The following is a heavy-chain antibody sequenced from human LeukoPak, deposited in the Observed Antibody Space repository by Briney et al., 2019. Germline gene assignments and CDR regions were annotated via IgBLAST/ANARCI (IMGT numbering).Heavy chain of an antibody. J-gene: IGHJ5*02. Sequence: GGSLRLSCAASGFTFSSYGMHWVRQAPGKGLEWVAVISYDGSNKYYADSVKGRFTISGDNSKNTLYLQMNSLRAEDTAVYYCANLLNWFDPWGQGTLVTVSS. CDR1: GFTFSSYG. V-gene: IGHV3-30*18. CDR2: ISYDGSNK. D-gene: IGHD2-8*02. CDR3: ANLLNWFDP.